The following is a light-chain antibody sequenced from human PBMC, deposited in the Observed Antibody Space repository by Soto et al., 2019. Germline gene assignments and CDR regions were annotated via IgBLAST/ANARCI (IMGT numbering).Light chain of an antibody. CDR3: QRYDGSPFT. Sequence: VLTQSPGTLSLSPGDRATLSCRASQSVSSDYVAWYQQRPGQAPRLLIYAASYRASGVPDRFSGSVSGTDFTLAISRLEPEDFGVYFCQRYDGSPFTFGGGTKVEIQ. CDR2: AAS. J-gene: IGKJ4*01. V-gene: IGKV3-20*01. CDR1: QSVSSDY.